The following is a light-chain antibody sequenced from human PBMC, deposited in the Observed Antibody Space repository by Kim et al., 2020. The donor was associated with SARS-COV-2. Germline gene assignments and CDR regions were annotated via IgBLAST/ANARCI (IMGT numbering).Light chain of an antibody. CDR2: YDS. J-gene: IGLJ1*01. CDR3: QVWDSSSDHPV. V-gene: IGLV3-21*04. CDR1: NIGSKS. Sequence: APGKTARITCGGNNIGSKSVHWYQQKPGQAPVLVIYYDSDRPSGIPERFSDSNSGNTATLTISRVEAGDEADYYCQVWDSSSDHPVFGTGTKVTVL.